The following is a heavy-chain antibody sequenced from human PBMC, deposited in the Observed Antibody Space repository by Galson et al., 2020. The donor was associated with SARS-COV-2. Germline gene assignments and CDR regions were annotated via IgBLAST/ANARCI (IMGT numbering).Heavy chain of an antibody. CDR1: GFTFDDYG. CDR3: ARGDDGDYNLDY. D-gene: IGHD4-17*01. J-gene: IGHJ4*02. CDR2: IIWNGGSK. V-gene: IGHV3-20*04. Sequence: GGSLRLSCAASGFTFDDYGMSWVRQAPAKGLEWVAGIIWNGGSKGYADSVEGRFTISRDNAKNSLYLQMNSLRADDTALYYCARGDDGDYNLDYWGQGTRLTVSS.